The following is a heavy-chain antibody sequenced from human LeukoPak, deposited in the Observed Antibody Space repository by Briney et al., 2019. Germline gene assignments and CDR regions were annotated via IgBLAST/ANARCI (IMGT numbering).Heavy chain of an antibody. CDR3: ARVVSTPFDGRKTSLYS. CDR1: GGSVSSGRYY. V-gene: IGHV4-31*03. D-gene: IGHD2-15*01. CDR2: IDYRGNT. J-gene: IGHJ4*02. Sequence: SETLSLTCSVPGGSVSSGRYYWSWLRQHPGKGLEWIGYIDYRGNTHYNPSLESRVTISVDTSRNQFSLKVRSVTAADTAVYYCARVVSTPFDGRKTSLYSWGQGILVTVSS.